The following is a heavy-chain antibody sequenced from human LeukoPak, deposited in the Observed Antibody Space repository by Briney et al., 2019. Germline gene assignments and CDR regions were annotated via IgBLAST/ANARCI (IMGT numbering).Heavy chain of an antibody. CDR3: ARAYCGGDCPQYFQH. V-gene: IGHV3-23*01. D-gene: IGHD2-21*02. J-gene: IGHJ1*01. CDR1: GFTFSSYA. CDR2: ISGSGGST. Sequence: TGGSLRLSCAASGFTFSSYAMSWVRQAPGKGLEWVSAISGSGGSTYYADSVKGRFTISRDNSKNTLYLQMNSLRAEDTAVYYCARAYCGGDCPQYFQHWGQGTLVTVSS.